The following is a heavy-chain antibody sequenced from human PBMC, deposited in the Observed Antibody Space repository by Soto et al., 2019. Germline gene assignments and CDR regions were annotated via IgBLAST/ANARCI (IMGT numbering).Heavy chain of an antibody. CDR1: GFTFSDYY. Sequence: QVQLVESGGGLVKPGGSLRLSCTASGFTFSDYYMPWIRQAPGKGLEWLSYISSGGFTIYYADSVKGRCIVSRENAKNSMYLQMSTLRVDDTAVYYCARDPGIDSGMDVWGQGTTVTVSS. J-gene: IGHJ6*02. V-gene: IGHV3-11*01. D-gene: IGHD3-10*01. CDR3: ARDPGIDSGMDV. CDR2: ISSGGFTI.